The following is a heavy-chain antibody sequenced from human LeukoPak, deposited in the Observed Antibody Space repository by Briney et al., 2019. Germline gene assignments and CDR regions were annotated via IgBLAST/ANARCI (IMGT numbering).Heavy chain of an antibody. J-gene: IGHJ5*02. Sequence: ASVEVSCKASGGTFSSYAISWVRQAPGQGLEWMGGIIPIFGTANYAQKFQGRVTITADESTSTAYMELSSLRSEDTAVYYCARGPTHYDSGRFDPWGQGTLVTVSS. CDR2: IIPIFGTA. CDR3: ARGPTHYDSGRFDP. V-gene: IGHV1-69*13. D-gene: IGHD3-3*01. CDR1: GGTFSSYA.